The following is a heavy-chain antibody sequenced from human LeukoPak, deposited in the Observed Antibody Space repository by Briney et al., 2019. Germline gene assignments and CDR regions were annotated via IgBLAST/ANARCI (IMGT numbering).Heavy chain of an antibody. Sequence: GGSLRLSCAASGFSFSTYAMSWVRQAPGKGLEWVSGVNGNGGSTSYADSVKGRFTIFRDNSKNTVYLQMNSLRAEDTAIYYCTRVGYIDEGIDYWCQGTLVTVSS. V-gene: IGHV3-23*01. J-gene: IGHJ4*02. CDR1: GFSFSTYA. D-gene: IGHD5-24*01. CDR3: TRVGYIDEGIDY. CDR2: VNGNGGST.